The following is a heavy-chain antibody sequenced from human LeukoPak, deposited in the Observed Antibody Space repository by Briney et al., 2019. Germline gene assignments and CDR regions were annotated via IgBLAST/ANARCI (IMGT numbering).Heavy chain of an antibody. J-gene: IGHJ4*02. D-gene: IGHD1-1*01. CDR2: SRNKANSYTT. Sequence: GGSLRLSCAASGFTFSDYYMSWIRQAPGKGLEWVSRSRNKANSYTTAYAASVEGRFTISRDDSKNSLYLQMNSLKIEDTAVYYCARGGTGEPFDYWGQGTLVTVSS. V-gene: IGHV3-72*01. CDR3: ARGGTGEPFDY. CDR1: GFTFSDYY.